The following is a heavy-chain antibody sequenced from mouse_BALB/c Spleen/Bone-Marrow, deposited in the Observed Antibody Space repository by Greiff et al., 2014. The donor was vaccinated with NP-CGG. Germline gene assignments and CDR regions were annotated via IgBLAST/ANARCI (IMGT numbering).Heavy chain of an antibody. V-gene: IGHV1S81*02. CDR1: GYTFTSYW. D-gene: IGHD2-1*01. CDR3: AGGKPFAY. CDR2: INPSNGRT. Sequence: QVQLQQPGAELVKPGSSVKLSCKASGYTFTSYWMHWVKQRPGQGLEWIGEINPSNGRTNYNEKFKNKATLTVDKSSSTAYMQLSSLTSEDSAVYSCAGGKPFAYWGQGTLVTVSA. J-gene: IGHJ3*01.